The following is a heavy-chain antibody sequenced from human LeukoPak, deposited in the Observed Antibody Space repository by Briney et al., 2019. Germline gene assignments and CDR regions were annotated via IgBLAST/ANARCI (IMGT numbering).Heavy chain of an antibody. Sequence: PGGSLRLSCAASGFTFSSYAMSWVRQAPGKGLEWVSDISGSGGSTYYADSVKGRFTISRDNSKNTLYLQVNSLRAEDTAVYYCAKSYGDYVYYFDYWGQGTLVTVSS. D-gene: IGHD4-17*01. J-gene: IGHJ4*02. CDR3: AKSYGDYVYYFDY. CDR2: ISGSGGST. V-gene: IGHV3-23*01. CDR1: GFTFSSYA.